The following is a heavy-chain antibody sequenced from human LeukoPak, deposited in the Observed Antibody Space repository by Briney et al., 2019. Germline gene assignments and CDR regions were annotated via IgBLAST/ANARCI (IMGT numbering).Heavy chain of an antibody. D-gene: IGHD2-2*01. CDR1: GGSFSGYY. V-gene: IGHV4-34*01. J-gene: IGHJ6*03. CDR3: ARGPFVVVPAAIFGYYYYMDV. CDR2: INHSGST. Sequence: SETLSLTCAVYGGSFSGYYWSWIRQSPGKGLEWIGEINHSGSTNYNPSLKSRVTISVDTSKNQFSLKLSSVTAADTAVYYCARGPFVVVPAAIFGYYYYMDVWGKGTTVTVSS.